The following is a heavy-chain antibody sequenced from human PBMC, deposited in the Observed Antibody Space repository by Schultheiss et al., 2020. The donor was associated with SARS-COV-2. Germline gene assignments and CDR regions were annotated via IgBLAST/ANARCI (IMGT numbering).Heavy chain of an antibody. V-gene: IGHV4-34*01. Sequence: SETLSLTCAVYGGSFSSYYWGWIRQPPGKGLEWIGEINHSGSTNYNPSLKSRVTISVDTSKNQFSLQLNSVTPEDTAVYYCARDHDYYDSSGYYCFFDYWGQGTLVTVSS. CDR1: GGSFSSYY. CDR2: INHSGST. J-gene: IGHJ4*02. D-gene: IGHD3-22*01. CDR3: ARDHDYYDSSGYYCFFDY.